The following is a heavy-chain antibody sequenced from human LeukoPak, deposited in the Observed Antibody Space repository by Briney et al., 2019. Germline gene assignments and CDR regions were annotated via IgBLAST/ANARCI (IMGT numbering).Heavy chain of an antibody. CDR2: INPNSGGT. V-gene: IGHV1-2*04. D-gene: IGHD3-10*01. CDR3: ARDPGFGELFFDY. J-gene: IGHJ4*02. Sequence: ASVKVSCKASGYTFTGYYMHWVRQAPGQGLEWMGWINPNSGGTNYAQKFQGWVTMTRDTSISTAYMELSRLRSDDTAVYYCARDPGFGELFFDYWGQGTLVTVSS. CDR1: GYTFTGYY.